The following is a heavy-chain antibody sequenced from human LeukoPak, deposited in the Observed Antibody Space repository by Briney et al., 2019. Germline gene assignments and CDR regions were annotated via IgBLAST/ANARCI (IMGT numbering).Heavy chain of an antibody. J-gene: IGHJ3*02. D-gene: IGHD1-26*01. V-gene: IGHV3-33*01. Sequence: PGGSLRLSCAASGFTFSSYGMHWVRQAPGKGLEWVAVIWYDGSNKYYADSVKGRFTISRDNSKNTLYLQMNSLRAEDTAVYYCARLRGSYWNDAFDIWGQGTMVTVSS. CDR3: ARLRGSYWNDAFDI. CDR2: IWYDGSNK. CDR1: GFTFSSYG.